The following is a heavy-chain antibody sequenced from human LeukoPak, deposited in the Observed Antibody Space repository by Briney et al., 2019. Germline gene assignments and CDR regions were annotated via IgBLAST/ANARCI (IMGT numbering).Heavy chain of an antibody. V-gene: IGHV3-30*18. Sequence: GGSLRLSCAASGFTFNNYGMHWVRQAPGKGLEWVAVISYDGSNKYYADSVKGRFTISRDNSKNTLYLQMNSLRAEDTAVYYCAKDRKLLMSDWGQGTLVTVSS. CDR2: ISYDGSNK. CDR1: GFTFNNYG. D-gene: IGHD2/OR15-2a*01. J-gene: IGHJ4*02. CDR3: AKDRKLLMSD.